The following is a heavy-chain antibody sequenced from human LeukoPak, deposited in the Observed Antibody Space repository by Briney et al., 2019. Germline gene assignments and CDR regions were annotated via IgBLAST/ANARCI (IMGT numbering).Heavy chain of an antibody. CDR2: MNPNSGNT. Sequence: GASVKVSCKASGYTFTSYDINWVRQATGQGLEWMGWMNPNSGNTGYAQKFQGRVTMTRNTSISTAYMELSSLRSEDTAVYYCARGLRITMVRGVLNWFDPWGQGTRSPSPQ. J-gene: IGHJ5*02. V-gene: IGHV1-8*01. D-gene: IGHD3-10*01. CDR3: ARGLRITMVRGVLNWFDP. CDR1: GYTFTSYD.